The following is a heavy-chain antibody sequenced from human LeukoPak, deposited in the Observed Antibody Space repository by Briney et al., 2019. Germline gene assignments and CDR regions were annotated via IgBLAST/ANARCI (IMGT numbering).Heavy chain of an antibody. D-gene: IGHD2-21*02. CDR3: ARDRIAYCGGDCYHLDNLPSPYYYYGMDV. Sequence: ASVKVSCKASGGTFSSYAISWVRQAPGQGLEWMGRIIPILGIANYAQKLQGRVTITADKSTSTAYMELSSLRSEDTAVYYCARDRIAYCGGDCYHLDNLPSPYYYYGMDVWGQGTTVTVSS. CDR1: GGTFSSYA. V-gene: IGHV1-69*04. J-gene: IGHJ6*02. CDR2: IIPILGIA.